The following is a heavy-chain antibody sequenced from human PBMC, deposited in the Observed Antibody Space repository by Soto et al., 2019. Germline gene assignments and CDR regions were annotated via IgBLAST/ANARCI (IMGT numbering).Heavy chain of an antibody. CDR1: GFSLSSSGVG. Sequence: QITLKESGPPLVRPTQTLTLTCTFSGFSLSSSGVGVGWIRQPPGKALEWLALIYWDDDKRYSPSLKSRLTITKDTSKNQVVLTLTKLDTLDTATYYCARGGWTTYYSPFFDYWGQGTLVTVSS. CDR3: ARGGWTTYYSPFFDY. CDR2: IYWDDDK. J-gene: IGHJ4*02. V-gene: IGHV2-5*02. D-gene: IGHD3-10*01.